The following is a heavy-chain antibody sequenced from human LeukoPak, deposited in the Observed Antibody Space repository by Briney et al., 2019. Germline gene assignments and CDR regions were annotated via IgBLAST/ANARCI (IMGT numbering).Heavy chain of an antibody. V-gene: IGHV4-34*01. Sequence: SETLSLTCAVYGGSFSGYYWSWIRQPPGKGLEWIGEINHSGSTNYSPSLKSRVTISVDTSKNQFSLKLSSVTAADTAVYYCASQGRGAIRQFDPWGQGTLVTVSS. D-gene: IGHD2-2*02. J-gene: IGHJ5*02. CDR3: ASQGRGAIRQFDP. CDR1: GGSFSGYY. CDR2: INHSGST.